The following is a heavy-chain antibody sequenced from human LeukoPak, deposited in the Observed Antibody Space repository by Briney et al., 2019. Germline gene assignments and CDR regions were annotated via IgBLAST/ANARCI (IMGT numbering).Heavy chain of an antibody. CDR2: IYSIGSI. J-gene: IGHJ4*02. V-gene: IGHV3-53*01. D-gene: IGHD6-19*01. CDR1: GVTVSSTY. Sequence: GGSLRLTCAASGVTVSSTYMTWGRQAPGKGLEWGSVIYSIGSIDYADSVKGRFTISQDTSTNTLYLQMNSLRAEDTAVYYCARGRPGIAVAGSGFDYWGQGTLVTVSS. CDR3: ARGRPGIAVAGSGFDY.